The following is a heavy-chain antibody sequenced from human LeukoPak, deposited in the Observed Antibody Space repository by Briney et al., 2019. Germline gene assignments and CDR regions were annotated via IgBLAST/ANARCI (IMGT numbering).Heavy chain of an antibody. CDR2: ISWNSGSI. CDR3: AKGADYDFWSGYQNPHFDY. D-gene: IGHD3-3*01. V-gene: IGHV3-9*01. J-gene: IGHJ4*02. CDR1: GFTFDDYA. Sequence: GRSLRLSCVASGFTFDDYAMHWLRQAPGKGLEWVSGISWNSGSIGYADSVKGRFTISRDNAKNSLYLQMNSLRAEDTAVYYWAKGADYDFWSGYQNPHFDYWGQGTLVTVSS.